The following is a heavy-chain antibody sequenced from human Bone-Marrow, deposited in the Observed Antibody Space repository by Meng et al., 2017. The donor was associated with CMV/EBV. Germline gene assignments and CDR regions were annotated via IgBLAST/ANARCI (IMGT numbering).Heavy chain of an antibody. CDR1: GYTFSSYD. CDR2: VNPNSGNT. V-gene: IGHV1-8*03. Sequence: ASVKVSCKASGYTFSSYDINWVRQATGQGLEWMGWVNPNSGNTGHAQKFQGRVTITRDTSISTAHMELSSLRSEDTAVYYCARAAPGGNCWSTYVEYWGQGTLVTVSS. D-gene: IGHD2-21*01. CDR3: ARAAPGGNCWSTYVEY. J-gene: IGHJ4*02.